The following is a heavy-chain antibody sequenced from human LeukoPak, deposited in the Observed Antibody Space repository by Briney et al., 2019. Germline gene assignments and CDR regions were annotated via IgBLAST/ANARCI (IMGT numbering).Heavy chain of an antibody. Sequence: PSETLSLTCTVSGYSISSGYYWGWIRQPPGKGLEWIGEINHSGSTNYNPSLKSRVTISVDTSKNQFSLKLSSVTAADTAVYYRARHLSMVRNGIQVLYYYYYMDVWGKGTTVTISS. D-gene: IGHD3-10*01. CDR1: GYSISSGYY. CDR2: INHSGST. CDR3: ARHLSMVRNGIQVLYYYYYMDV. V-gene: IGHV4-38-2*02. J-gene: IGHJ6*03.